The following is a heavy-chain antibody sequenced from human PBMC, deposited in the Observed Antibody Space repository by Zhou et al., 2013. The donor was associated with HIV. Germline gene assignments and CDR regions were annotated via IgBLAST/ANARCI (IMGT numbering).Heavy chain of an antibody. V-gene: IGHV1-18*01. CDR1: GYTFSTYT. J-gene: IGHJ4*02. Sequence: QVQLVQSGAEVKKPGASVRVSCKAVGYTFSTYTINWVRQAPGQGLEWVGWISDYNGNTNYAQKLQGRVTMTRDTSTSTVYMELSSLRSEDTAVYYCARGPGDTAMVTSYPFDYWGQGTLVTVSS. D-gene: IGHD5-18*01. CDR3: ARGPGDTAMVTSYPFDY. CDR2: ISDYNGNT.